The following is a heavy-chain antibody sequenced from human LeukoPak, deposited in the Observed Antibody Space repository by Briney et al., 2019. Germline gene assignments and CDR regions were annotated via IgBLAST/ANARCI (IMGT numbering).Heavy chain of an antibody. V-gene: IGHV3-20*04. CDR3: AAHGDYGWRYYYMDV. Sequence: GGSLRLSCAASGFTFDDYGMSWVRQAPGKGLEWVSGINWNGGSTGYADSVKGRFTISRDNAKNSLYLQMNSLRAEDTALYYCAAHGDYGWRYYYMDVWGKGTTVTVSS. CDR2: INWNGGST. J-gene: IGHJ6*03. CDR1: GFTFDDYG. D-gene: IGHD4-17*01.